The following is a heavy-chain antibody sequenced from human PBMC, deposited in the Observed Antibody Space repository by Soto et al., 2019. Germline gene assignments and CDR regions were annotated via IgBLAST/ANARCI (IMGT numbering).Heavy chain of an antibody. CDR1: GFSVCLYG. V-gene: IGHV3-33*01. CDR3: ARPLNDRGLSFDY. D-gene: IGHD3-10*02. J-gene: IGHJ4*02. Sequence: HHGGSPRLSCEACGFSVCLYGIHGVRQDPGKGLEWVAVIWYDGSQKYYADSVKGRFTVSRDNSRNTLYLQMDSLRAEDTAVYYCARPLNDRGLSFDYWGQGALVTVSS. CDR2: IWYDGSQK.